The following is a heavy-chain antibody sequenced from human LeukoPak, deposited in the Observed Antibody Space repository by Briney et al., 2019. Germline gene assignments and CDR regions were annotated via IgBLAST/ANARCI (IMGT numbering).Heavy chain of an antibody. CDR2: IWYDGSNK. CDR1: GFTFSSYG. V-gene: IGHV3-33*01. J-gene: IGHJ4*02. D-gene: IGHD6-19*01. Sequence: GGSLRLSCAASGFTFSSYGMHWGRQAPGKGLEWVAVIWYDGSNKYYADSVKGRFTISRDNSKNTLYLQMNSLRAEDTAVYYCARDHSSGWYSDYFDYWGQGTLVTVSS. CDR3: ARDHSSGWYSDYFDY.